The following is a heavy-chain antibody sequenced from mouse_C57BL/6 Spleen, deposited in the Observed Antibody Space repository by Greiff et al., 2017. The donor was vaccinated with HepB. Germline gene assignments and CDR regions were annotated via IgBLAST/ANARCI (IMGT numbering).Heavy chain of an antibody. CDR2: ISSGGSYT. CDR1: GFTFSSYG. V-gene: IGHV5-6*01. Sequence: DVHLVESGGDLVKPGGSLKLSCAASGFTFSSYGMSWVRQTPDKRLEWVATISSGGSYTYYPDSVKGRFTISRDNAKNTLYLQMSSLKSEDKAMYYWARTYGRSYVSVDYYAIDYWGQGTSVTVSS. CDR3: ARTYGRSYVSVDYYAIDY. D-gene: IGHD1-1*01. J-gene: IGHJ4*01.